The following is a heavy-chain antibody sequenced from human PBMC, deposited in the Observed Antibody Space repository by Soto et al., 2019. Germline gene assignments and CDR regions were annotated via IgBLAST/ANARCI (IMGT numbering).Heavy chain of an antibody. J-gene: IGHJ6*02. CDR2: MNPNSGNT. CDR3: ARVRGSSWYRSAYYYYYGMDV. D-gene: IGHD6-13*01. Sequence: ASVNVSCNASGYTFTSYDINFVRQATGQGLERMGWMNPNSGNTGYAQKFQGRVTMTRNTSISTAYMELSSLRSEDTAVYYCARVRGSSWYRSAYYYYYGMDVWGQGTTVTVSS. CDR1: GYTFTSYD. V-gene: IGHV1-8*01.